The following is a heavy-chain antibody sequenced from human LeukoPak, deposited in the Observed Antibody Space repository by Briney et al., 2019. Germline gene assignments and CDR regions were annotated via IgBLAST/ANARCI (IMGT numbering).Heavy chain of an antibody. CDR1: GFTFSSYD. V-gene: IGHV3-13*01. Sequence: GGSLRLSCAASGFTFSSYDMHWVRQATGKGLEWVSAIGTAGDTYYPGSVKGRFTISRENAKNFLYLQMNSLRAGDTAVYYCARVAASNGMDVWGQGTTVTVSS. D-gene: IGHD6-13*01. CDR2: IGTAGDT. CDR3: ARVAASNGMDV. J-gene: IGHJ6*02.